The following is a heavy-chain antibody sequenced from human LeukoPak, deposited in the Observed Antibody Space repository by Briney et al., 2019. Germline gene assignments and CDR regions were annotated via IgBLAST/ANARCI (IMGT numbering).Heavy chain of an antibody. Sequence: SETLSLTCTVSGGSISSSSYYWGWIRQPPGKGLEWIGSIYYSGSTYYNPSLKSRVTISVDTSKNQFSLKLSSVTAADTAVYYCARVGYSSSWSGDYWGQGTLVTVSS. J-gene: IGHJ4*02. D-gene: IGHD6-13*01. CDR2: IYYSGST. CDR3: ARVGYSSSWSGDY. V-gene: IGHV4-39*07. CDR1: GGSISSSSYY.